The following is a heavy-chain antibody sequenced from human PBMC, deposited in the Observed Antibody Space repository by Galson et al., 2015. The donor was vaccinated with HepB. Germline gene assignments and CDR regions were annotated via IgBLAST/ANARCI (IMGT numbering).Heavy chain of an antibody. CDR1: GFTFSSYG. J-gene: IGHJ4*02. D-gene: IGHD5-18*01. CDR3: ARDQGYSRLLALVLDY. V-gene: IGHV3-33*08. CDR2: IWYDGSNK. Sequence: SLRLSCAASGFTFSSYGMHWVRQAPGKGLEWVAVIWYDGSNKCYADSVKGRFTISRDNSKNTLYLQMNSLRAEDTAVYYCARDQGYSRLLALVLDYWGQGTLVTVSS.